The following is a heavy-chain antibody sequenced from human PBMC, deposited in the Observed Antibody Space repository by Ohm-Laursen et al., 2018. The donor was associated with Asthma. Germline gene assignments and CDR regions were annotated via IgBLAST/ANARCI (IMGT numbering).Heavy chain of an antibody. V-gene: IGHV3-74*01. CDR3: ARDIQHSGSYPY. CDR2: INSDGSST. CDR1: GFTFSSYC. J-gene: IGHJ4*02. Sequence: SLRLSCTASGFTFSSYCMHWVRQAPGKGLVWVSRINSDGSSTSYADSVKGRFTISRDNAKNTLYLQMNSLRAEDTAVYYCARDIQHSGSYPYWGKGTLVTVSS. D-gene: IGHD1-26*01.